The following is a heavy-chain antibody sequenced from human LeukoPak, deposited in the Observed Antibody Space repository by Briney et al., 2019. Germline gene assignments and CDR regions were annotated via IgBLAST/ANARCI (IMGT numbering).Heavy chain of an antibody. J-gene: IGHJ4*02. V-gene: IGHV4-31*03. CDR3: ARAQWLVRATALDH. CDR2: IYYSGST. CDR1: GGSISSGGYY. D-gene: IGHD6-19*01. Sequence: SSETLSLTCTVSGGSISSGGYYWSWIRQHPGKGLEWIGYIYYSGSTYYSPSLKSRVTISVDTSKNQFSLKLSSVTAADTAVYYCARAQWLVRATALDHWGQGTLVTVSS.